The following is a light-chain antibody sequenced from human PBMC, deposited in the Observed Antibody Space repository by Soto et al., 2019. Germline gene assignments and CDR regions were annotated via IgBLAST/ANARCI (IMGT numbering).Light chain of an antibody. CDR2: WAS. J-gene: IGKJ1*01. CDR1: QSVLYSSNNKNY. CDR3: QQYYSAPWT. Sequence: DIVMTQSPDSLAVSLGERATINCKSSQSVLYSSNNKNYLAWYQQKPRQPPKLLIYWASTRESGVPDRFSGSGSGTDFTLTISSLQAEDVAVYYCQQYYSAPWTFVQGTKVEIK. V-gene: IGKV4-1*01.